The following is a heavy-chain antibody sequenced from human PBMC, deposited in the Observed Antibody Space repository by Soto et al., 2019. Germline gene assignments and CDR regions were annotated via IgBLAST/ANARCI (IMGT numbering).Heavy chain of an antibody. CDR2: TYYRSRFFS. V-gene: IGHV6-1*01. J-gene: IGHJ5*02. D-gene: IGHD6-6*01. CDR1: GDSVSSYSAA. Sequence: SQTLSLTCAISGDSVSSYSAAWYWIRQSPSGGLEWLGRTYYRSRFFSDYAESVKSRIIINPDTSKNEFSLQLKSVTPEDTAVYYCARDRYSSSGWFDPWGQGTPVTVSS. CDR3: ARDRYSSSGWFDP.